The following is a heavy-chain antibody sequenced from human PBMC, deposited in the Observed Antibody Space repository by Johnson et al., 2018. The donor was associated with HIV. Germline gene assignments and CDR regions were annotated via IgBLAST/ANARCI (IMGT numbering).Heavy chain of an antibody. J-gene: IGHJ3*02. D-gene: IGHD3-22*01. CDR3: ARESGWGHDAFDI. V-gene: IGHV3-30*14. CDR1: GFTFSHYA. Sequence: QVQLVESGGGLVKPGGSLRLSCPASGFTFSHYAMYWVRQAPGKGLEWVAVISYDGSNQYYADSVKGRFTISRDNSKNSLYLQMNSLRAEDTAVYSCARESGWGHDAFDIWGQGTMVIVSS. CDR2: ISYDGSNQ.